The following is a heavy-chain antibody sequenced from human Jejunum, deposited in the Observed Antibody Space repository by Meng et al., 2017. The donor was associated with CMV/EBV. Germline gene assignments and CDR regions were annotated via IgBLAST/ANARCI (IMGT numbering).Heavy chain of an antibody. V-gene: IGHV4-59*01. CDR2: VSPDGGT. CDR1: SMNNSF. D-gene: IGHD2-21*01. Sequence: SMNNSFWSWVRQPPGKGLEWVGYVSPDGGTNRHPSLERRVTTSLDRSENQFSLKLRSVTAADTAVYYCARDRHSDEITGYSLYFDFWGPGRMVTVSS. J-gene: IGHJ4*02. CDR3: ARDRHSDEITGYSLYFDF.